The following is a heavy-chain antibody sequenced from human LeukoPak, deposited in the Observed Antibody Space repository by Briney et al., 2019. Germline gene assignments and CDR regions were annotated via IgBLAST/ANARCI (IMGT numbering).Heavy chain of an antibody. V-gene: IGHV1-24*01. CDR1: GYTLTELS. CDR3: ATLYNYDILTGYYLDY. D-gene: IGHD3-9*01. CDR2: FDPEDGET. J-gene: IGHJ4*02. Sequence: ASVKVSCKVSGYTLTELSMHWVRQAPGKGLEWMGGFDPEDGETIYAQKFQGRVTMTEDTSTDTAYMELSSLRSEDTAVYYCATLYNYDILTGYYLDYWGQGTLVTVSS.